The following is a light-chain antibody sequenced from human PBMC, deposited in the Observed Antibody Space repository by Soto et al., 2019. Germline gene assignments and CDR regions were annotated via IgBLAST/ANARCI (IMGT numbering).Light chain of an antibody. CDR3: QKYGSSPKT. Sequence: EIVLTQSPGTLSLSPGERATLSCRASQSVSSSYLAWYQQKPGQAPRLLIYGASSRATGIPDRFSGSGSGTDFHLTISRLETEDFAVYYCQKYGSSPKTFGQGPKVEIK. J-gene: IGKJ1*01. CDR1: QSVSSSY. V-gene: IGKV3-20*01. CDR2: GAS.